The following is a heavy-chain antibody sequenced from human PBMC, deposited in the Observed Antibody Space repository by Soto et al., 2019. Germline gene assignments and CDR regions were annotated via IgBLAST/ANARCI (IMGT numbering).Heavy chain of an antibody. Sequence: RASVKVSCKASGGTFSSYAISWVRQAPGQGLEWMGGIIPIFGTANYAQKFQGRVTITADESTSTAYMELSSLRSEDTAVYYCARGGVGATFDYWGQGTLVTVSS. CDR3: ARGGVGATFDY. CDR2: IIPIFGTA. J-gene: IGHJ4*02. CDR1: GGTFSSYA. D-gene: IGHD1-26*01. V-gene: IGHV1-69*13.